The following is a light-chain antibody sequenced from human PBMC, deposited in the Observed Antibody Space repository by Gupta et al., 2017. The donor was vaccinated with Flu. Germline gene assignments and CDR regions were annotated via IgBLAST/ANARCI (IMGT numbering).Light chain of an antibody. CDR2: DAS. CDR1: QGVSSY. V-gene: IGKV3D-11*01. CDR3: QRPSSSHT. J-gene: IGKJ4*01. Sequence: EIVLTQSPATLSLSPGERATLSCRASQGVSSYLAWYQQKPGQAPRLLIYDASNSATGIPARFSGSGAGTDFTLTSSGLEAEDFAVYYMQRPSSSHTFGAGTKLEIK.